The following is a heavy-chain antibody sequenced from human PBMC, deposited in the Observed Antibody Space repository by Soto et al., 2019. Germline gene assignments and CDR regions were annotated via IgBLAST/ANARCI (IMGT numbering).Heavy chain of an antibody. V-gene: IGHV1-18*01. CDR2: ISAYNGNT. D-gene: IGHD3-22*01. J-gene: IGHJ4*02. CDR1: GYSFGTSG. Sequence: QVKLVQSGTEVKKPGASVKVSCKASGYSFGTSGISWVRQAPGQGLEWMGWISAYNGNTNYDQKLQDRATMTTDTSTNTAYLEQRSLRSDDTAVYYCARAGQYYDSSGYANWGQGTLVTVSS. CDR3: ARAGQYYDSSGYAN.